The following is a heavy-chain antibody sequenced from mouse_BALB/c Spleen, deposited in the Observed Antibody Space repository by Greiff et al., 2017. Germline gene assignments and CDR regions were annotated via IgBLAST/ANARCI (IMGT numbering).Heavy chain of an antibody. Sequence: QVQLQQSGAELARPGASVKMSCKASGYTFTSYTMHWVKQRPGQGLEWIGYINPSTGYTEYNQKFKDKATLTADKSSSTAYMQLSSLTSEDSAVYYCARPYGYEYFDVWGAGTTVTVSS. CDR3: ARPYGYEYFDV. J-gene: IGHJ1*01. V-gene: IGHV1-4*01. D-gene: IGHD2-2*01. CDR1: GYTFTSYT. CDR2: INPSTGYT.